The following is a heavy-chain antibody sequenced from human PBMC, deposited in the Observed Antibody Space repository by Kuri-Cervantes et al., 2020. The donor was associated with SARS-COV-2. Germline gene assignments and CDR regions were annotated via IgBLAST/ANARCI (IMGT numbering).Heavy chain of an antibody. J-gene: IGHJ4*02. Sequence: GGSLRLSCAASGFTFDDYAMHWVRQAPGKGLEWVSLISWDGGSTYYADSVKGRFTISRDNAKNSLYLQMNSLRAEDTAVYYCARADFWSGYYYFDYWGQGTLVTVSS. CDR1: GFTFDDYA. V-gene: IGHV3-43D*04. D-gene: IGHD3-3*01. CDR2: ISWDGGST. CDR3: ARADFWSGYYYFDY.